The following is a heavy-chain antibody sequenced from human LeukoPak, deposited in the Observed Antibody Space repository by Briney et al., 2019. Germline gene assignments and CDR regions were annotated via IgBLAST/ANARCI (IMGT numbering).Heavy chain of an antibody. V-gene: IGHV4-4*02. J-gene: IGHJ4*02. D-gene: IGHD3-3*01. CDR2: VHLDGRT. Sequence: PGGSLRLSCAASAFSLSNSNMNWVRQPPGKGLEWIGEVHLDGRTNYNPSLKSRLIMSVDLPENHISLKLTSVTAADTAVYYCAREGGFYRPLDYSGQGTLVTVSS. CDR3: AREGGFYRPLDY. CDR1: AFSLSNSNM.